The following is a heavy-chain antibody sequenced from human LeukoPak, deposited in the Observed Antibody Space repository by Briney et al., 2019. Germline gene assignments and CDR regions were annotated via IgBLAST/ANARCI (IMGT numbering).Heavy chain of an antibody. CDR3: ARGAYNWNYGGYGAFDI. D-gene: IGHD1-7*01. CDR2: ISSSGSTI. CDR1: GFTFSDYY. J-gene: IGHJ3*02. Sequence: GGSLRLFCAASGFTFSDYYMSWIRQAPGKGLEWVSYISSSGSTIYYADSVKGRFTISRDNAKNSLYLQMNSLRAEDTAAYYCARGAYNWNYGGYGAFDIWGQGTMVTVSS. V-gene: IGHV3-11*01.